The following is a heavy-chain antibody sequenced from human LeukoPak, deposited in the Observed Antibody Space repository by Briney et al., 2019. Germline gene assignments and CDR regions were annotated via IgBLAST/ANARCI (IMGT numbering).Heavy chain of an antibody. J-gene: IGHJ1*01. CDR2: INHSGST. D-gene: IGHD2-2*01. Sequence: SETLSLTCAVYGGSFSGYYWSWIRQPPGKGLEWIGEINHSGSTNYNPSLKSRVTISVDKSKNQFSLKLSSVTAADTAVYYCATLVRGCSSTSCSSPAEYFQHWGQGTLVTVSS. CDR1: GGSFSGYY. V-gene: IGHV4-34*01. CDR3: ATLVRGCSSTSCSSPAEYFQH.